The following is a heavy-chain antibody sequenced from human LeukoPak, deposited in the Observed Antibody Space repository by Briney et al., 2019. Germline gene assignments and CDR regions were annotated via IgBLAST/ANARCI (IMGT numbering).Heavy chain of an antibody. CDR2: ISGSGGST. Sequence: GGSLRLSCAASGFTFSNYGMSWVRQAPGKGLEWVSGISGSGGSTYYADSVKGRFTISRDNSKNTLYLQMNSLRAEDTAVYYCARDFVKELWWGTAAGIRLDYWGQGTLVTVSS. D-gene: IGHD6-13*01. J-gene: IGHJ4*02. CDR3: ARDFVKELWWGTAAGIRLDY. V-gene: IGHV3-23*01. CDR1: GFTFSNYG.